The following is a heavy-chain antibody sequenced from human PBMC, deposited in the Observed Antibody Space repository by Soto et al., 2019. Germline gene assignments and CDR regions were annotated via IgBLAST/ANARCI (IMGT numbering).Heavy chain of an antibody. V-gene: IGHV4-39*01. J-gene: IGHJ6*02. D-gene: IGHD2-15*01. CDR2: IFYSGST. Sequence: SETLSLTCTVSGGSISSSSYYWGWIRQPPGKGLEWIGSIFYSGSTYYNPSLKSRVTISVDTSKNQFSLKLSSVTAADTAVYYGARHLTYWSAGSCYSDFPYYGMDVWGQGTTVTVSS. CDR1: GGSISSSSYY. CDR3: ARHLTYWSAGSCYSDFPYYGMDV.